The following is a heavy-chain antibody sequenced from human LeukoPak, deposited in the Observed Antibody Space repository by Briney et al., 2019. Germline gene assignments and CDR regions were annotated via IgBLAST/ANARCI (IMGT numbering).Heavy chain of an antibody. D-gene: IGHD2-2*02. CDR2: IKSKTDGRTT. J-gene: IGHJ6*04. V-gene: IGHV3-15*01. CDR1: GFTFSNAW. CDR3: TTVRGYCSSTSCYTYGMDV. Sequence: GGSLRLSCAASGFTFSNAWMSWVRQAPGKGLEWVGRIKSKTDGRTTDYDAHVKGRFTISRDDSKNTLYLQMNSLKTEDTAVYYCTTVRGYCSSTSCYTYGMDVWGKGTTVTVSS.